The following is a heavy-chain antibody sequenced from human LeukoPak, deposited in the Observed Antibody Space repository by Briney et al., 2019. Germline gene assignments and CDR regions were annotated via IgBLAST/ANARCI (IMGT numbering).Heavy chain of an antibody. CDR1: GYTFTSYD. Sequence: ASVKVSCNASGYTFTSYDINRVRQATGQGLEWMGWMNPNSGNTGYAQKFQGRVTMTRNTSISTAYMELSSLRSEDTAVYYCARADGEDAFDIWGQGTMVTVSS. CDR2: MNPNSGNT. CDR3: ARADGEDAFDI. J-gene: IGHJ3*02. V-gene: IGHV1-8*01.